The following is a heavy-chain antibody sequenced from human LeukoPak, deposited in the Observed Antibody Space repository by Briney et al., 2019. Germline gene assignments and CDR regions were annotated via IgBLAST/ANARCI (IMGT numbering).Heavy chain of an antibody. J-gene: IGHJ4*02. CDR3: ASSSGYDSDY. V-gene: IGHV4-38-2*02. D-gene: IGHD5-12*01. CDR1: GYSISSGYY. Sequence: SGTLSLTCTVSGYSISSGYYWGWIRQPPGKGLEWIGSIYHSGSTYYNPSLKSRVTISVDRSKNQFSLKLSSVTAADTAVYYCASSSGYDSDYWGQGTLVTVSS. CDR2: IYHSGST.